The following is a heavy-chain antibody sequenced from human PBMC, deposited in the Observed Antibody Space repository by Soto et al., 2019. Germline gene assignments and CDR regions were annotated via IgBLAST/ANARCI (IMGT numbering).Heavy chain of an antibody. CDR2: ISYDGSNK. Sequence: QVQLVESGGGVVQPGRSLRLSCAASGFTFSSYAMHWVRQAPGKGLEWVAVISYDGSNKYYADSVKGRFTISRDNSKNTLYRQMSSLRAEDTAVYYCARDRSSSSSGYYYGMDVW. V-gene: IGHV3-30-3*01. CDR3: ARDRSSSSSGYYYGMDV. J-gene: IGHJ6*01. D-gene: IGHD6-6*01. CDR1: GFTFSSYA.